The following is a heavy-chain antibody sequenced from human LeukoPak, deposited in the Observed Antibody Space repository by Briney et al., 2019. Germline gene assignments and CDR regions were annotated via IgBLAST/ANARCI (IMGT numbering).Heavy chain of an antibody. Sequence: PSQTLSLTCTVSGGSISSGSYYWSWIRQPAGKGLEWIGRIYTSGSTNYNPSLKSRVTISVDTSKNQFSLKLSSVTAADTAVYYCARAGESSSPAQGGFFDYWGQGTLVTVSS. CDR2: IYTSGST. J-gene: IGHJ4*02. CDR1: GGSISSGSYY. CDR3: ARAGESSSPAQGGFFDY. V-gene: IGHV4-61*02. D-gene: IGHD6-6*01.